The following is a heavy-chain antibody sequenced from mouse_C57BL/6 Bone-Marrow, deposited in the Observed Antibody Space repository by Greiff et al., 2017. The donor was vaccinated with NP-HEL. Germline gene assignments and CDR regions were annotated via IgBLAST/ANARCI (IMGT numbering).Heavy chain of an antibody. CDR2: ISSGSSTI. Sequence: EVKLVESGGGLVKPGGSLKLSCAASGFTFSDYGMHWVRQAPEKGLEWVAYISSGSSTIYYVDTVKGRFTISRDNAKNTLFLQMTSLRSEDTAMYYCARKDTTVVAKGGWYFDVWGTGTTVTVSS. D-gene: IGHD1-1*01. J-gene: IGHJ1*03. V-gene: IGHV5-17*01. CDR1: GFTFSDYG. CDR3: ARKDTTVVAKGGWYFDV.